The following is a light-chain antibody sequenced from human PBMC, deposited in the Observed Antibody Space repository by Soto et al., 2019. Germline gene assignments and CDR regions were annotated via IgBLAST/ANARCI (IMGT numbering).Light chain of an antibody. J-gene: IGKJ1*01. V-gene: IGKV1-39*01. Sequence: DIQMTQSPSSLSASVGDRVTITCRASQSISSYLNWYQQKPGKAPKLLISAASTLQSGVPSRFSGSGSGTVFTLTISSLQPEDFATYYCQQYNSYSPTFGQGTKVDIK. CDR1: QSISSY. CDR2: AAS. CDR3: QQYNSYSPT.